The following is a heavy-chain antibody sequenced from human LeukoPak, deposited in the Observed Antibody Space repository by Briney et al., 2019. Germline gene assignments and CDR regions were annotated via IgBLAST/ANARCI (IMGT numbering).Heavy chain of an antibody. J-gene: IGHJ5*02. CDR1: GFTFSSYG. CDR3: ARDEVAAAARYNWFDP. V-gene: IGHV3-33*01. CDR2: IWYDGSNK. D-gene: IGHD6-13*01. Sequence: PGGSLRLPCAASGFTFSSYGVHGVRQAPGKGLEWVAVIWYDGSNKYYADSVKGRFTISRDNSKNTLYLQMNSLRAEDTAVYYCARDEVAAAARYNWFDPWGQGTLVTVSS.